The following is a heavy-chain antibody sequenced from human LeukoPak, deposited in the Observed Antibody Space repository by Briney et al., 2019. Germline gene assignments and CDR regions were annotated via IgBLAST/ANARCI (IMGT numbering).Heavy chain of an antibody. D-gene: IGHD6-6*01. V-gene: IGHV1-18*01. CDR1: GCTFTSYG. Sequence: ASVKVSCKASGCTFTSYGISWVRQAPGQGLEWMGWISAYNGNTNYAQKLQGRVTMTTDTSTSTAYMELRSLRSEDTAVYYCARESSSPGYYYYMDVWGKGTTVTVSS. CDR2: ISAYNGNT. J-gene: IGHJ6*03. CDR3: ARESSSPGYYYYMDV.